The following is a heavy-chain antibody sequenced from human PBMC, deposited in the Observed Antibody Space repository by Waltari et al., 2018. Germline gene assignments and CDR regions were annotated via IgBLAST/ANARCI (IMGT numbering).Heavy chain of an antibody. CDR2: IRSKSNGATT. Sequence: EVQLVESGGGWAKPGGSLRLSCAASGLTFRDAWVSGVREPPGRGLEWVGRIRSKSNGATTDYAAPVKGRFTISREDSKNMLYLQMNSLKTEDTAVYYCTTEDLNGYTYGYFDYWGQGALVTVSS. CDR1: GLTFRDAW. CDR3: TTEDLNGYTYGYFDY. V-gene: IGHV3-15*01. D-gene: IGHD5-18*01. J-gene: IGHJ4*02.